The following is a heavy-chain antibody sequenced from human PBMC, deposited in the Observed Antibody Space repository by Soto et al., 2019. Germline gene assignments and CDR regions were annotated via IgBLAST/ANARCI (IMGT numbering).Heavy chain of an antibody. Sequence: ASVKVSCKASGYTFSDYYIHWVRQAPGQGLEWMGWINPNSGGTKYAPKFQGGVTMTRDTSITTAYMELSRLRSGDTAVYYCAREPATAKPEGVDFWGQGTLVTAPQ. CDR1: GYTFSDYY. V-gene: IGHV1-2*02. CDR3: AREPATAKPEGVDF. J-gene: IGHJ4*02. D-gene: IGHD1-1*01. CDR2: INPNSGGT.